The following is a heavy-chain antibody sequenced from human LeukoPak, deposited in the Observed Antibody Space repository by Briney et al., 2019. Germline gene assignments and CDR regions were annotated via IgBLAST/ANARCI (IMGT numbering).Heavy chain of an antibody. CDR3: AHLARGVEVAGDYLT. D-gene: IGHD6-19*01. J-gene: IGHJ4*02. CDR2: ISSGSSNI. V-gene: IGHV3-48*01. Sequence: PSGGSLRLSCAASGFTFSSYSMNWVRQAPGKGLEWVSYISSGSSNIYYADSVKGRFTISRDNAKNSLYLQMNSLRAEDTAVYYCAHLARGVEVAGDYLTWGQGTLVTVSS. CDR1: GFTFSSYS.